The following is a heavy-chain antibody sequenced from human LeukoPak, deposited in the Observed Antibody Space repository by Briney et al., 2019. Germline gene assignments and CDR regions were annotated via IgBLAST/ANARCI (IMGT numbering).Heavy chain of an antibody. CDR2: ISGSGGST. CDR1: RFTFSSYA. Sequence: GGSLRLSCAASRFTFSSYAMSWVRQAPGKGLEWVSAISGSGGSTYYADSVKGRFTISRDNSKNTLYLQMNSLRAEDTAVYYCAKGSSSWHEYFQHWGQGTLVTVSS. CDR3: AKGSSSWHEYFQH. D-gene: IGHD6-13*01. V-gene: IGHV3-23*01. J-gene: IGHJ1*01.